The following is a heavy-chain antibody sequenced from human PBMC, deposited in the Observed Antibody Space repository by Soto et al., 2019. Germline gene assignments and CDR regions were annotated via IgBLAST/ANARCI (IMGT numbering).Heavy chain of an antibody. CDR3: ARASVGVITMVRGAVAPYNWFDP. CDR1: GGSISSGGYY. D-gene: IGHD3-10*01. V-gene: IGHV4-31*03. CDR2: IYYSGST. J-gene: IGHJ5*02. Sequence: SETLSLTCTVSGGSISSGGYYWSWIRQHPGKGLEWIGYIYYSGSTYYNPSLKSRVTISVDTSKNQFSLKLSSVTAADTAVYYCARASVGVITMVRGAVAPYNWFDPWGQGTLVTVSS.